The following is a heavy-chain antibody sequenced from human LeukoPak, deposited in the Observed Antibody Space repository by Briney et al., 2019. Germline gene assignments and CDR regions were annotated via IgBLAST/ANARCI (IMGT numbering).Heavy chain of an antibody. D-gene: IGHD1-7*01. CDR2: INPSGGST. Sequence: ASVKVSCKASGYTFTSYYMHWVRQAPGQGLEWMGIINPSGGSTSYAQKFQGRVTMTRDTSTSTVYMELSSLRSEDTAVYYCASAITGTTALGYWGQGTLVTVSS. CDR1: GYTFTSYY. J-gene: IGHJ4*02. V-gene: IGHV1-46*03. CDR3: ASAITGTTALGY.